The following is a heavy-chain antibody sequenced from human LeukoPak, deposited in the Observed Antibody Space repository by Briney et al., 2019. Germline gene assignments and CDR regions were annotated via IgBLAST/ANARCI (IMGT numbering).Heavy chain of an antibody. CDR1: GYSFNKYW. V-gene: IGHV5-51*01. Sequence: GESLKISRQGSGYSFNKYWIGWVRQMPGKSLEWMGIIYSGDSDTRYSPSFQGHVTISADKSISTAYLHWSSLEASDTAMYYCASSSSSWYLFDYWGQGTLVTVSS. J-gene: IGHJ4*02. CDR2: IYSGDSDT. D-gene: IGHD6-13*01. CDR3: ASSSSSWYLFDY.